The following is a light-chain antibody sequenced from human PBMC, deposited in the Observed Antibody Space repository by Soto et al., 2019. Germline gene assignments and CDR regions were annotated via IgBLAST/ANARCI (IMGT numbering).Light chain of an antibody. Sequence: EIVLTQSPGTLSLSPGERATLSCRASQSVSSSYLAWYQQKPGQAPRLLIYGASSRATGIPDRFSGSRYGTDFTLTISRMEPEDFAVYYCQQDDSSPLTFGGGNKVEIK. J-gene: IGKJ4*01. CDR2: GAS. V-gene: IGKV3-20*01. CDR3: QQDDSSPLT. CDR1: QSVSSSY.